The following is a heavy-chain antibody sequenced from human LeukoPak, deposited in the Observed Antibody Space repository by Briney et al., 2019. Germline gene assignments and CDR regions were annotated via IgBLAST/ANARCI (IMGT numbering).Heavy chain of an antibody. J-gene: IGHJ3*02. CDR3: AKGVYGDYEDAFDI. Sequence: GGSLRLSCAASGFTFSTYAMTWVRQAPGKGLEWVSAISGSGGNTYYADSVKGRFTISRDNSKNMLYLQMNSLRADDTAVYYCAKGVYGDYEDAFDIWGQGTMVTVSS. CDR2: ISGSGGNT. V-gene: IGHV3-23*01. CDR1: GFTFSTYA. D-gene: IGHD4-17*01.